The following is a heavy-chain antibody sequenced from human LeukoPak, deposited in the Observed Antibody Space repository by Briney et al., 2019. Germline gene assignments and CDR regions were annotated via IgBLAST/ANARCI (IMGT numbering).Heavy chain of an antibody. CDR2: ISSNGGST. Sequence: GGSLRPSCAASGFTFSSYAMHWVRQAPGKGLEYVSAISSNGGSTYYANSVKGRFTISRDNSKNTLYLQMGSLRAEDMAVYYRARSRVTEGVYYFDYWGQGTLVTVSS. D-gene: IGHD2-21*02. CDR3: ARSRVTEGVYYFDY. CDR1: GFTFSSYA. V-gene: IGHV3-64*01. J-gene: IGHJ4*02.